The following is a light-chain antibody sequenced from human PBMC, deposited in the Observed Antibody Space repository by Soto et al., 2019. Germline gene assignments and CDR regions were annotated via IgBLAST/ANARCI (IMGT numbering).Light chain of an antibody. CDR1: QSLLHSNGYNY. CDR2: LGS. Sequence: EIVMTQSPLSLPVTPGEPASISCRSSQSLLHSNGYNYLDWYLQKPGQSPQLLIYLGSNRASGVPDRFSGSESGTDFTLKLSRVEAEDVGVYYCMQALQSPTFGQGTRLEIK. CDR3: MQALQSPT. J-gene: IGKJ5*01. V-gene: IGKV2-28*01.